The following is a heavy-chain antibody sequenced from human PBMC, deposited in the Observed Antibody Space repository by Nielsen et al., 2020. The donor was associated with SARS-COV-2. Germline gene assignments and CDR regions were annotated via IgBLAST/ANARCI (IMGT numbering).Heavy chain of an antibody. D-gene: IGHD2-15*01. CDR3: ARGGLVVVDSFDY. CDR2: IIPVFGTT. J-gene: IGHJ4*02. V-gene: IGHV1-69*13. Sequence: SVKVSCKASGGTFSSYAISWVRQAPGQGLEWMGGIIPVFGTTKYAQNFQGRVTITADDYTRTAYMELSSLRSEDTAVYFCARGGLVVVDSFDYWGQGTLVTVSS. CDR1: GGTFSSYA.